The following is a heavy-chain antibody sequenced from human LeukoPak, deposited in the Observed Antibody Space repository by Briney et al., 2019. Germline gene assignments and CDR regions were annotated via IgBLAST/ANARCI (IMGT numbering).Heavy chain of an antibody. V-gene: IGHV3-23*01. CDR1: GFTFSSYA. J-gene: IGHJ6*02. CDR3: ARGGLGIVATTNYYYYGMDV. Sequence: GGSLRLSCAASGFTFSSYAMSWVRQAPGKGLEWVSAISGSGGSTYYADSVKGRFTISRDNSKNTLYLQMNSLGAEDTAVYYCARGGLGIVATTNYYYYGMDVWGQGTTVTVSS. D-gene: IGHD5-12*01. CDR2: ISGSGGST.